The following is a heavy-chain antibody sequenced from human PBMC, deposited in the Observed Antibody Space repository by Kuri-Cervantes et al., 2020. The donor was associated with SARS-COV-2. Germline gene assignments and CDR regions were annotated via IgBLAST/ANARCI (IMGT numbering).Heavy chain of an antibody. Sequence: SETLSLTCTVSGGSISSGYYWGWIRQPPGKGLEWIGTIYHSGSTYNNPSLKSRVTISVDTSKNQFSLWLNSVTAADTAVYFCARLNTHYYYGMDVWGQGTTVTVSS. V-gene: IGHV4-38-2*02. CDR3: ARLNTHYYYGMDV. J-gene: IGHJ6*02. CDR2: IYHSGST. CDR1: GGSISSGYY.